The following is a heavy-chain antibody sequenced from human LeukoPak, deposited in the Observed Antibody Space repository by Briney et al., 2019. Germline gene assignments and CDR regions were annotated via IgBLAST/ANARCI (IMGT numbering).Heavy chain of an antibody. J-gene: IGHJ4*02. D-gene: IGHD2-15*01. CDR2: ISAYNGNT. Sequence: ASVKVSCNAAAYTFTSYGISWVRQSPGQGLESMGWISAYNGNTNHAQKLQGRVTMTTDTSTSTAYMELRSLRSDDTAVYYCARVCSGGSCYPGGFDYWGQGTLVTVFS. V-gene: IGHV1-18*01. CDR1: AYTFTSYG. CDR3: ARVCSGGSCYPGGFDY.